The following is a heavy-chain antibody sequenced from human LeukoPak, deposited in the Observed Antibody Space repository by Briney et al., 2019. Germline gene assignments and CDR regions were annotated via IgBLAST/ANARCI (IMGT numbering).Heavy chain of an antibody. D-gene: IGHD3-22*01. J-gene: IGHJ4*02. CDR3: ARDLGDSSGYARHHSYFDY. CDR1: GFTFSSYG. Sequence: GRSLRLSCAASGFTFSSYGMHWVRQAPGKGLEWVAVLWYDGSNKYYADSVKGRFTISRDNSKNTLYLQMNSLRAEDTAVYYCARDLGDSSGYARHHSYFDYWGQGTLVTVSS. V-gene: IGHV3-33*01. CDR2: LWYDGSNK.